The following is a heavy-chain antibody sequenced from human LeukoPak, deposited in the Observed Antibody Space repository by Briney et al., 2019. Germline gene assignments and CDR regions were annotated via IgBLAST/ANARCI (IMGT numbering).Heavy chain of an antibody. CDR1: GASITNYY. D-gene: IGHD1-26*01. CDR2: IYYSGNT. V-gene: IGHV4-59*01. J-gene: IGHJ4*02. CDR3: WSYSGSYQFDY. Sequence: NPSETLSLTCSVSGASITNYYWSWIRQAPGKGLEWIGYIYYSGNTNTYNPSLKSRATISLYTSRKYFSLELRSVTAADTAVYYCWSYSGSYQFDYWGQGTLVTVSS.